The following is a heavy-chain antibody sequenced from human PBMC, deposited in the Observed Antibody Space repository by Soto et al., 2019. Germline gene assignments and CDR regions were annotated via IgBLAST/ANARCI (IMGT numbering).Heavy chain of an antibody. CDR1: GGSISSYY. D-gene: IGHD3-10*01. Sequence: QVQLQESGPGLVKPSETLSLTCTVSGGSISSYYWSWIRQPPGKGLEWIGYIYYSGSTNYNPSLKSRATISVDTSKNQFSLKLSSVTAADTAVYYCAGDLGYYYGSGSYYAHWFDPWGQGTLVTVSS. V-gene: IGHV4-59*01. CDR3: AGDLGYYYGSGSYYAHWFDP. J-gene: IGHJ5*02. CDR2: IYYSGST.